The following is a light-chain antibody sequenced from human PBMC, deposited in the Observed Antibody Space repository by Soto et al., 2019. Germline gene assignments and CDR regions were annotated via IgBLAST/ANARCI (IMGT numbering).Light chain of an antibody. CDR1: QGVANF. J-gene: IGKJ3*01. V-gene: IGKV1-9*01. Sequence: IQLTQSPSSLSASVGDRVTISCRASQGVANFLAWYQQKPGKAPKLLIYGASTLQSGVPSRFSGSGSGTDFTLTISILQPEDFANYYCQQLNSFPIPFGPGTKVDIK. CDR3: QQLNSFPIP. CDR2: GAS.